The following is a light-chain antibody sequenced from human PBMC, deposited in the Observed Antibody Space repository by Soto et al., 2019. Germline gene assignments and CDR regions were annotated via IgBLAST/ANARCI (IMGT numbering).Light chain of an antibody. CDR2: DVS. V-gene: IGLV2-11*01. CDR3: CSYVVSYTVV. Sequence: QSALTQPRSVSGSPGQSVTISCTGTSSDVGGYNYVSWYQQHPGKAPKLMIYDVSKRPSGVPDRFFGSKSGNTTSLTISGSHAEDVPDYYYCSYVVSYTVVFGGGTKLTVL. J-gene: IGLJ2*01. CDR1: SSDVGGYNY.